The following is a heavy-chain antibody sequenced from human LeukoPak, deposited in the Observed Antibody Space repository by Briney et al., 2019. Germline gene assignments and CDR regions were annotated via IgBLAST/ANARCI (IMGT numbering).Heavy chain of an antibody. V-gene: IGHV4-59*01. CDR2: IYYSGST. CDR1: GGSISNYY. J-gene: IGHJ4*02. D-gene: IGHD5-18*01. Sequence: SETLSLTCTVSGGSISNYYWSWIRQPPGKGLEWIGYIYYSGSTNYNPSLKSRVTISVDTSKNQFSLKLSSVTAADTAVYYCARVQGKLWTYYFDYWGQGNLVTVSS. CDR3: ARVQGKLWTYYFDY.